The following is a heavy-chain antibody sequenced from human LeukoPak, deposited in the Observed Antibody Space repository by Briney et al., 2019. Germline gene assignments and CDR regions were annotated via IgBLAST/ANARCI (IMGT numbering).Heavy chain of an antibody. CDR1: GYTFTGYH. CDR2: INPNSGGT. Sequence: ASVKVSCKASGYTFTGYHMHWVPQAPGQGLEWMGWINPNSGGTNYAQKFQGRVTMTRDTSIITAYMELSRLRSDDTAVYYCARELTRGCSYGLYYFDYWGQETLVTVSS. CDR3: ARELTRGCSYGLYYFDY. V-gene: IGHV1-2*02. J-gene: IGHJ4*02. D-gene: IGHD5-18*01.